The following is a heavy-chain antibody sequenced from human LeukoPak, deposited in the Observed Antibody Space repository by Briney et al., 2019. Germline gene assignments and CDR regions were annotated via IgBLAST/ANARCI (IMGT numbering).Heavy chain of an antibody. CDR2: IYPGDSDT. CDR3: ARQGRVGATPSCYYYMDV. CDR1: GYSFTSYW. V-gene: IGHV5-51*01. J-gene: IGHJ6*03. D-gene: IGHD1-26*01. Sequence: GESLKISCKGSGYSFTSYWIGWVRQMPGKGLEWMGIIYPGDSDTRYSPSFQGQVTISADKSISTAYLQWSSLKASDTAMYYCARQGRVGATPSCYYYMDVWGKGTTVTVSS.